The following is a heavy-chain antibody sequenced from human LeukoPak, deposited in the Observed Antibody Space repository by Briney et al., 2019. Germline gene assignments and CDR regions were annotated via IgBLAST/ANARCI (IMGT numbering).Heavy chain of an antibody. Sequence: SETLSLTCTVSGGSISSSSYYWGWIRQPPGTGLEWLGSIYYSGSTYYNPSLKSRVTISVDTSKNQFSLKLSSVTAADTAVYYCAGIVGATTALDYWGQGTLVTVSS. CDR2: IYYSGST. V-gene: IGHV4-39*07. D-gene: IGHD1-26*01. J-gene: IGHJ4*02. CDR3: AGIVGATTALDY. CDR1: GGSISSSSYY.